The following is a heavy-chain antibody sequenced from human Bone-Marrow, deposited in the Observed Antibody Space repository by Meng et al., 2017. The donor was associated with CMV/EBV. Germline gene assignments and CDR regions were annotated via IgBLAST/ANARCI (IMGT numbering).Heavy chain of an antibody. V-gene: IGHV3-21*01. CDR3: AGLPITTRANDY. CDR2: ISSSSSYI. D-gene: IGHD1-1*01. CDR1: GFTFSTYS. J-gene: IGHJ4*02. Sequence: GESLKISCAASGFTFSTYSINWVRQAPGKGLEWVSSISSSSSYIYYADSVKGRFTMSRDNAKNSLYLQINSLRAADTAVYYCAGLPITTRANDYWGQGTLVTVSS.